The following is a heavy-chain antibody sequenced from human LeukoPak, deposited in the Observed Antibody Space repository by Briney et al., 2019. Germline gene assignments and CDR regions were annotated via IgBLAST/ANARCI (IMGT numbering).Heavy chain of an antibody. J-gene: IGHJ4*02. Sequence: PSETLSLTCTVSGGSISSSSYYWGWIRQPPGKGLEWIGEINHSGSTNYNPSLKSRVTISVDTSKNQFSLKLSSVTAADTAVYYCARGRKEVTLWGQGTLVTVSS. CDR3: ARGRKEVTL. V-gene: IGHV4-39*07. CDR1: GGSISSSSYY. D-gene: IGHD1-14*01. CDR2: INHSGST.